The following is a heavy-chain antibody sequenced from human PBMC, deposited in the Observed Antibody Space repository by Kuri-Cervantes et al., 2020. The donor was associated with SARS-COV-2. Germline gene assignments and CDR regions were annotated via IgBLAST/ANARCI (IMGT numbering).Heavy chain of an antibody. Sequence: GGSLRPSCAASGFTFSSYEMNWVRQTPGKGLEWVSYISSTGDTIYYADSVKGRFTISRDNAKNSLSLQMNSLRAKDTAVYYCTRWRVGAKTWGQGTLVTVSS. CDR3: TRWRVGAKT. D-gene: IGHD1-26*01. V-gene: IGHV3-48*03. CDR2: ISSTGDTI. CDR1: GFTFSSYE. J-gene: IGHJ4*02.